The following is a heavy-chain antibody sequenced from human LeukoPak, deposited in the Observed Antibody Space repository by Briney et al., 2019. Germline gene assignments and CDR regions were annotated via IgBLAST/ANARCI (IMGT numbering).Heavy chain of an antibody. CDR2: INHSGST. J-gene: IGHJ4*02. D-gene: IGHD1-1*01. Sequence: PSQTLSLTCGVYGGSLNDYYWTWIRQPPGKGLEWIGEINHSGSTNYNPSLESRVTISVDTSKNQFSLRLSSVTAADTAVYYCARKVPWTLDSWGQGTLVTVSS. V-gene: IGHV4-34*01. CDR3: ARKVPWTLDS. CDR1: GGSLNDYY.